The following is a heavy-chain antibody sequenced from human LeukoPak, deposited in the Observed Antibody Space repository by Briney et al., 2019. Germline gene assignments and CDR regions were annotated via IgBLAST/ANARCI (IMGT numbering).Heavy chain of an antibody. CDR1: GFTFSSYG. CDR3: AREGYSYGNGMDV. D-gene: IGHD5-18*01. Sequence: GGSLRLSCAASGFTFSSYGMHWVRQAPGKGLEWVAVIWYDGSNKYYADSVKGRFTISRDNSKNTLYLQMNSLRAEDTAVYYCAREGYSYGNGMDVWGQGTTVTVSS. J-gene: IGHJ6*02. CDR2: IWYDGSNK. V-gene: IGHV3-33*01.